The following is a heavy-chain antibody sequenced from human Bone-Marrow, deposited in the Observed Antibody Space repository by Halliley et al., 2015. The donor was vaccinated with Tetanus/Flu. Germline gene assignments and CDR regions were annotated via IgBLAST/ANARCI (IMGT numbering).Heavy chain of an antibody. V-gene: IGHV4-61*07. J-gene: IGHJ5*02. CDR3: ASHGMTTGLAWFDP. Sequence: EGIGNIYHDGSPGYNPSLRSRVPISVDTSKNQFSLKLGSLTAADTAVYYCASHGMTTGLAWFDPWGQGTLVTISS. CDR2: IYHDGSP. D-gene: IGHD4-4*01.